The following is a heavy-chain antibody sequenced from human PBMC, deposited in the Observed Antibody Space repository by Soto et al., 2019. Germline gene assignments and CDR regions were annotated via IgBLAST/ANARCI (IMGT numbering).Heavy chain of an antibody. CDR1: GDSINSRY. CDR2: IDYVGST. D-gene: IGHD3-10*01. J-gene: IGHJ4*02. CDR3: VRQRGSYFDC. Sequence: SVTLSRTCSVSGDSINSRYWSWFRQPPGKGLEWIGYIDYVGSTNYAPSLQSRVTMSVDTSKNQVSLKLRYVTAADTAVYYCVRQRGSYFDCWRQGTMVTVDS. V-gene: IGHV4-59*11.